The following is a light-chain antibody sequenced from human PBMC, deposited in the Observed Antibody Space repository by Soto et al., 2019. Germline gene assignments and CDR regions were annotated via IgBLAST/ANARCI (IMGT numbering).Light chain of an antibody. Sequence: QSVLTQPPSVSAAPGQKVTISCSGSSSNIGGNSVSWYQQLPGTAPKLLIYDDNKRPSGIPDRFSGSKSGTSATLGITGFQTVDEADYYCGSWDSSLSAYVFGNGTKVTV. CDR3: GSWDSSLSAYV. CDR2: DDN. CDR1: SSNIGGNS. V-gene: IGLV1-51*01. J-gene: IGLJ1*01.